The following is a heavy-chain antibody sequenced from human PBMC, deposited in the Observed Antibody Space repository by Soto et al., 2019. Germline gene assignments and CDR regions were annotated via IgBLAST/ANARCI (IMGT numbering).Heavy chain of an antibody. V-gene: IGHV3-11*06. Sequence: GGSLRLSCAASGFIFRDFYMSWIRQVPGKDLEWLSKISSSSSSTDYADSVKGRFTISRDNAKNSLYLQMNSLRAEDTAVYYCAREKGFACPWGQGTLVTVSS. CDR3: AREKGFACP. D-gene: IGHD3-10*01. CDR2: ISSSSSST. J-gene: IGHJ5*02. CDR1: GFIFRDFY.